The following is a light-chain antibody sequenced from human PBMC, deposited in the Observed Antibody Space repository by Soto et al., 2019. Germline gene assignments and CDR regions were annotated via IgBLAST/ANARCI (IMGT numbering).Light chain of an antibody. V-gene: IGKV3-20*01. CDR1: QNVRSDY. Sequence: EIVLTQSPATLSLSPGDRATLSCRASQNVRSDYFAWYQQKPGQAPRVIIFGVSTRASATPDRFRGSGSGTYFTLTISRLEPDDFALYYCQQYGNSPLTFGGGTKLE. CDR2: GVS. CDR3: QQYGNSPLT. J-gene: IGKJ4*01.